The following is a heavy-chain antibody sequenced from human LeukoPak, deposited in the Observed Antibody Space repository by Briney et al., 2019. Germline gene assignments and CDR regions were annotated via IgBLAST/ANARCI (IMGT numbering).Heavy chain of an antibody. CDR3: ARERGEYSSGWSWFDP. CDR2: INPSGGST. D-gene: IGHD6-19*01. V-gene: IGHV1-46*01. J-gene: IGHJ5*02. Sequence: ASVKVSCKASGYTFTSYYMHWVRQAPGQGLEWMGIINPSGGSTNYAQKFQGRVTMTRDTSTSTVYMELSSLRSEDTAVYYCARERGEYSSGWSWFDPWGQGTLVTVSS. CDR1: GYTFTSYY.